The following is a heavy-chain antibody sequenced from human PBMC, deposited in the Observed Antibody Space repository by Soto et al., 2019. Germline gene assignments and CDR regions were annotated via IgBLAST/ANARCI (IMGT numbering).Heavy chain of an antibody. Sequence: PGGSLRLSCAVSGFTFGDSYMSWIRQAPGKGLEWLSYISPGSRYPAYADSVKGRFTISRDNAKRSLYLQMMSLTAEDTAIYCCVRGGGGGLLDPWGQGTMVNV. J-gene: IGHJ5*02. V-gene: IGHV3-11*06. CDR3: VRGGGGGLLDP. D-gene: IGHD2-15*01. CDR1: GFTFGDSY. CDR2: ISPGSRYP.